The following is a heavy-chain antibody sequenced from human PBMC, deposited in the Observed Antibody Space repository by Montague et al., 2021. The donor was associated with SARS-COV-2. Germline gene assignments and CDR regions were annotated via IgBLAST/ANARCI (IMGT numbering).Heavy chain of an antibody. Sequence: SETLSLTCTVSGGSLSSSSCYWGWIRQPPGKGLEWIGSIYYSGSTYYNPSLKSRVTISVDTSKNQFSLKLSSVTAADTAVCYCARHGKTRIAMIVVGIGYFDYWGQGTLVTVSS. CDR2: IYYSGST. D-gene: IGHD3-22*01. CDR3: ARHGKTRIAMIVVGIGYFDY. J-gene: IGHJ4*02. V-gene: IGHV4-39*01. CDR1: GGSLSSSSCY.